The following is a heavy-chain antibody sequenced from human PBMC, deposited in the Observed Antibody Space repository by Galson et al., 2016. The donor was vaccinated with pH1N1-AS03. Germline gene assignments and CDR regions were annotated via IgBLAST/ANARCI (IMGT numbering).Heavy chain of an antibody. CDR1: GGTFGNYA. CDR2: IHPIFGTP. D-gene: IGHD3-22*01. J-gene: IGHJ4*02. Sequence: SVKVSCKASGGTFGNYAISWMRQAPGQGLEWMGGIHPIFGTPSYAQKFQGRLTVTADDSTSAAYMELSSLTSEDTAIYYCARDRHYDSSGRYFYESEHWGQGTLVSVST. CDR3: ARDRHYDSSGRYFYESEH. V-gene: IGHV1-69*13.